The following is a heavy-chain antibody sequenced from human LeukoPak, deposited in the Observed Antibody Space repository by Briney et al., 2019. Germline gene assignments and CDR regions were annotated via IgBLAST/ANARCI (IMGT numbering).Heavy chain of an antibody. CDR2: IYHSGST. Sequence: SENLSLTXTVSGYSISSGYYWGWIRQPPGKGLEWIGSIYHSGSTYYNPSLKSRVTISVDTSKNQFSLKLSSVTAADTAVYYCATSVCSSTSCYRNFDYWGQGTLVTVS. V-gene: IGHV4-38-2*02. CDR1: GYSISSGYY. CDR3: ATSVCSSTSCYRNFDY. J-gene: IGHJ4*02. D-gene: IGHD2-2*01.